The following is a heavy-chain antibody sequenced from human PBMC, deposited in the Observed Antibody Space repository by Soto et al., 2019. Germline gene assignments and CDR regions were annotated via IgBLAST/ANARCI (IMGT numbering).Heavy chain of an antibody. V-gene: IGHV3-23*01. J-gene: IGHJ3*02. CDR3: AKDATFFNGVWDPFDM. D-gene: IGHD2-8*01. CDR2: VGGSDDDK. CDR1: GFTFSDYA. Sequence: EVQLLESGGGVVQPGGSLRLSCAASGFTFSDYAMSWVRQTPGKGLQWVSGVGGSDDDKHYADSVRGRFIVSRDNSKNTLYLQMNSLRAADTTIYYCAKDATFFNGVWDPFDMWGQGTEVTVSS.